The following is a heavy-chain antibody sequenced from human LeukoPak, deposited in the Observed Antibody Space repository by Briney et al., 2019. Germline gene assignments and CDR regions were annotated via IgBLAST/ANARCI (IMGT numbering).Heavy chain of an antibody. D-gene: IGHD6-13*01. Sequence: GGSLRLSCAASGFTFSSYSMNWVRQAPGKGLEWVSSISSSSSYIFYADSVKGRFTISRDNAKNSLYLQMNSLRAEDTAVYYCATTIAAAGNEFDYWGQGTLVTVSS. CDR1: GFTFSSYS. J-gene: IGHJ4*02. CDR2: ISSSSSYI. V-gene: IGHV3-21*01. CDR3: ATTIAAAGNEFDY.